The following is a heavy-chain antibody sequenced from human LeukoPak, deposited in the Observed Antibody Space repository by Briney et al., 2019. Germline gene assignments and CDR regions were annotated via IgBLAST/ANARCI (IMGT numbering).Heavy chain of an antibody. CDR1: GGSFSGYY. V-gene: IGHV3-23*01. CDR2: ISGSGGST. Sequence: PSETLSLTCAVYGGSFSGYYWSWVRQAPGKGLEWVSAISGSGGSTYYADSVKGRFTISRDNSKNTLYLQMNSLRAEDTAVYYCAKEPLRYFAEGLLDPWGQGTLVTVSS. J-gene: IGHJ5*02. CDR3: AKEPLRYFAEGLLDP. D-gene: IGHD3-9*01.